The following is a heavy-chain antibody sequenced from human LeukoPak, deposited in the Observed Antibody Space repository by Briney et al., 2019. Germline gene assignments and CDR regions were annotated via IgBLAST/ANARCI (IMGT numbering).Heavy chain of an antibody. J-gene: IGHJ5*02. V-gene: IGHV4-34*01. CDR1: GGSFSGYY. D-gene: IGHD2-2*01. CDR3: ARGLRIKSKRHCSSTSCYSTASFDP. CDR2: INHSGST. Sequence: SETLSLTCAVYGGSFSGYYWSWIRQPPGKGLEWIGEINHSGSTNYNPSLKSRVTISVDTSKNQFSLKLSSVTAADTAVYYCARGLRIKSKRHCSSTSCYSTASFDPWGQGTLVTVSS.